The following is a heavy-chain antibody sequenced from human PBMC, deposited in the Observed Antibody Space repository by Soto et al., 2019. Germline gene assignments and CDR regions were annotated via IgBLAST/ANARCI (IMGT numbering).Heavy chain of an antibody. CDR1: GFTFTSSA. Sequence: SVKVSCKASGFTFTSSAVHWVRQARGQRLELIGWIVVGSGNTNYAQKFQERVTITRDMSTSTAYMELSSLRSEDTAVYYCAASLRGYSYDLGGVLGYYGMDVWGQGTTVTVSS. V-gene: IGHV1-58*01. D-gene: IGHD5-18*01. J-gene: IGHJ6*02. CDR2: IVVGSGNT. CDR3: AASLRGYSYDLGGVLGYYGMDV.